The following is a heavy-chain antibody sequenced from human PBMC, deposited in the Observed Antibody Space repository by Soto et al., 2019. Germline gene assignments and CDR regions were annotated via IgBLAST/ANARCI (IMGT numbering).Heavy chain of an antibody. D-gene: IGHD4-17*01. V-gene: IGHV3-30*18. Sequence: QVQLVESGGGEVQPGRSLTISCAASGFTFSTYGMHWVRQTPCKGLERVAVISYDGTNKFYSDSVKGRFTISRDNFKNTLTLQMNSLRADDTAVYSCAKDLQSYGDYDYYCYGMDVWGLGTRVTVSS. J-gene: IGHJ6*02. CDR2: ISYDGTNK. CDR3: AKDLQSYGDYDYYCYGMDV. CDR1: GFTFSTYG.